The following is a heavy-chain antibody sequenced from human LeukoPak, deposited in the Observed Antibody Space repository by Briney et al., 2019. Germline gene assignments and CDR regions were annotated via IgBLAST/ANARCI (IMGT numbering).Heavy chain of an antibody. CDR1: GYSFTSYW. CDR2: IYPGDSDT. V-gene: IGHV5-51*04. CDR3: ARVGQSFGPRYYDY. J-gene: IGHJ4*02. Sequence: GESLKISCEGSGYSFTSYWIGWVRQIPGKGLEWMGIIYPGDSDTRYSPSFQGQVTISADKPISTAYLQWSSLKTSDTAMYYCARVGQSFGPRYYDYWGQGTLVTVSS. D-gene: IGHD3-3*01.